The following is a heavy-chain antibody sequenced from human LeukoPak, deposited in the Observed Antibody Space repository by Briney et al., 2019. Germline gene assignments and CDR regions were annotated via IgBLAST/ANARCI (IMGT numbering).Heavy chain of an antibody. CDR1: GFTFSSYG. D-gene: IGHD3-3*01. V-gene: IGHV3-30*02. Sequence: GGSLRLSCAASGFTFSSYGMHWVRQAPGKGLEWVAFIRYDGSNKYYADSVKGRFTISRDNSKNTLYLQMNSLRAEDTAVYYCAKAGYYDFWSGQEVYDYWGQGTLVTVSS. CDR3: AKAGYYDFWSGQEVYDY. CDR2: IRYDGSNK. J-gene: IGHJ4*02.